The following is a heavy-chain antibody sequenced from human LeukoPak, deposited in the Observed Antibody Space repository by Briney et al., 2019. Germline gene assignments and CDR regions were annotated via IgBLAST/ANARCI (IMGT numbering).Heavy chain of an antibody. D-gene: IGHD2-15*01. CDR3: ANRVIGYCFDY. CDR2: IYSGGNT. J-gene: IGHJ4*02. V-gene: IGHV3-53*01. Sequence: GGSLRLSCAASGFTVSSNYMSWVRQAPGKGLEWVSVIYSGGNTYYADSVKGRFTISRDNSKNTLYLQMNSLRAEDTALYYCANRVIGYCFDYWGQGTLVTVSS. CDR1: GFTVSSNY.